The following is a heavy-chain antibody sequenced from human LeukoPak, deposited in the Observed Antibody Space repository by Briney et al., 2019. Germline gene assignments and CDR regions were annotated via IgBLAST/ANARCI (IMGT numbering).Heavy chain of an antibody. D-gene: IGHD4-17*01. CDR2: IYENGGTT. Sequence: GGSLRLSCVGSGFTFRSHAMSWVRQAPEKGLEFVSGIYENGGTTYYADSVKGRFTISRDNSKNTLYLQMNSLRAEDTAVYYCAKDITVTKGWFDPWGQGTLVTVSS. V-gene: IGHV3-23*01. CDR3: AKDITVTKGWFDP. CDR1: GFTFRSHA. J-gene: IGHJ5*02.